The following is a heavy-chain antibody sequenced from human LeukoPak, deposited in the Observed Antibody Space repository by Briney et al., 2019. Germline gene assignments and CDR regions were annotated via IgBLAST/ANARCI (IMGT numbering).Heavy chain of an antibody. V-gene: IGHV4-4*02. CDR1: GGSISSSNW. CDR2: IYHSGST. J-gene: IGHJ4*02. D-gene: IGHD3-22*01. CDR3: ARDTYYYDSSGRTTFDY. Sequence: SETLSLTCAVSGGSISSSNWWSWVRQPPGKGLEWIGEIYHSGSTNYNPSLKSRVTISVDKSKNQFSLKLSSVTAADTAVYYCARDTYYYDSSGRTTFDYWGQGTLVTVSS.